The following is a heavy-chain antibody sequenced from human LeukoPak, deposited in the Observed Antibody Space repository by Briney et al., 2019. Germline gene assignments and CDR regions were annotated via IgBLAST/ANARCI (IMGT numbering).Heavy chain of an antibody. Sequence: ASVKVSCKASGYTFTSYAMHWVRQAPGQRLEWMGWINAGNGNTKYSQKFQGRVTITRDTSASTAYMELSSLRSEDTAVYYCARDWASLGATGFDYWAREPWSPSPQ. J-gene: IGHJ4*02. CDR3: ARDWASLGATGFDY. CDR1: GYTFTSYA. V-gene: IGHV1-3*01. D-gene: IGHD1-26*01. CDR2: INAGNGNT.